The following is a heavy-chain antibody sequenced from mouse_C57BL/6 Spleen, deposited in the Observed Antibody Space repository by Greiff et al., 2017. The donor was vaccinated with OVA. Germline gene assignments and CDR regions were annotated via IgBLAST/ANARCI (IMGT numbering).Heavy chain of an antibody. Sequence: EVHLVESGGGLVKPGGSLKLSCAASGFTFSDYGMHWVRQAPEKGLEWVAYISSGSSTIYYADTVKGRFTISRDNAKNTLFLQMTSLRSEDTAMYYCARTIWNYFDYWGQGTTLTVSS. D-gene: IGHD1-1*02. CDR3: ARTIWNYFDY. CDR2: ISSGSSTI. J-gene: IGHJ2*01. V-gene: IGHV5-17*01. CDR1: GFTFSDYG.